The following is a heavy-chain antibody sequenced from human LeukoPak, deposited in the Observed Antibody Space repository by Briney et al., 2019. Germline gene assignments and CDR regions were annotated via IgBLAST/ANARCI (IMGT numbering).Heavy chain of an antibody. J-gene: IGHJ4*02. D-gene: IGHD3-22*01. CDR2: IYYSGST. V-gene: IGHV4-39*01. CDR3: ARQSYYYDNNSYHSSFDY. Sequence: PSETLSLTCTVSGGSISSSTYYWGWIRQPPGKGLEWIGSIYYSGSTYYNPSLKSRVTISVDTSKNQFSLELRSVTAADTAVYYCARQSYYYDNNSYHSSFDYWGQRTLVTVSS. CDR1: GGSISSSTYY.